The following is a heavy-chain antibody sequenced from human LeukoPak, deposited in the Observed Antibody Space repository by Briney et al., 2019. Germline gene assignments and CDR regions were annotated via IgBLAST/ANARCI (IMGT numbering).Heavy chain of an antibody. J-gene: IGHJ4*02. D-gene: IGHD3-16*01. V-gene: IGHV3-23*01. CDR2: ISGSGDIT. Sequence: GGSLRLSCAASGFTFSSYAMTWVRQAPGKGLECVSAISGSGDITYYADSVKGRFTISRDNPKNTLFLQMESLRVEDTAIHYCAKVTGGDMITYGGVDYWGQGTLVTVSS. CDR1: GFTFSSYA. CDR3: AKVTGGDMITYGGVDY.